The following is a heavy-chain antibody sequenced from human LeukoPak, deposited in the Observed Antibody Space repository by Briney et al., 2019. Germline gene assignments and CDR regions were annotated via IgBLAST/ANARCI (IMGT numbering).Heavy chain of an antibody. J-gene: IGHJ4*02. Sequence: GGSLRLSCAASGFTFSSYSMNWVRQAPGKGLEWVSSISSSSSYIYYADSVKGRFTISRDNAKNSLYLQMNSLRAEDTAVYYCASAISGWSRGGYWGQGTLVTVSS. CDR3: ASAISGWSRGGY. CDR2: ISSSSSYI. CDR1: GFTFSSYS. D-gene: IGHD6-19*01. V-gene: IGHV3-21*01.